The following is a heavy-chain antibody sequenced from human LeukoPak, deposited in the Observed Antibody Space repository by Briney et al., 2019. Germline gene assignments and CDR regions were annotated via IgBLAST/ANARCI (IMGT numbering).Heavy chain of an antibody. V-gene: IGHV4-59*01. CDR3: AREGAGSIPWFDP. J-gene: IGHJ5*02. CDR2: IYYSGST. D-gene: IGHD1-26*01. Sequence: SETLSLTCTVSGGSISSYYWSWIRQPPGKGLEWIGYIYYSGSTNYNPSLKSRVTIPVDTSKNQFSLKLSSVTAADTAVYYCAREGAGSIPWFDPWGQGTLVTVSS. CDR1: GGSISSYY.